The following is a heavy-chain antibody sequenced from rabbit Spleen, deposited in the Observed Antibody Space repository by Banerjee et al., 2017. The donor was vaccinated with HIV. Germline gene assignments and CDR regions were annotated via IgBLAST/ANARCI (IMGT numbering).Heavy chain of an antibody. J-gene: IGHJ6*01. CDR3: ARTTYGYDDYADLYYAAMDL. CDR2: IGTGSSGVT. V-gene: IGHV1S40*01. CDR1: GFFFSRDYV. Sequence: QSLEESGGDLVKPGGSLALTCQASGFFFSRDYVMCWVRQAPGKGLEWIACIGTGSSGVTYYASWAKSRFTISQTSSTTLTLQMTSLTAADTATYFCARTTYGYDDYADLYYAAMDLWGQGTLVTVS. D-gene: IGHD6-1*01.